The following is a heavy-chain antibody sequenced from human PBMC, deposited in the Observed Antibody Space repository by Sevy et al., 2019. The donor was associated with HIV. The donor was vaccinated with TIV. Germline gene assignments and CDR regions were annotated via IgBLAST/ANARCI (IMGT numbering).Heavy chain of an antibody. D-gene: IGHD3-3*01. CDR2: ISWDGGST. J-gene: IGHJ6*02. Sequence: GGFLRLSCAASGFTFDDYTMHWVRQAPGKGLEWVSLISWDGGSTYYADSVKGRFTISRDNSKNSLYLQMNSLRTEDTALYYCAKDIGHYDFTTGYLTRTPHYYYYGMDVWGQGTTVTVSS. V-gene: IGHV3-43*01. CDR3: AKDIGHYDFTTGYLTRTPHYYYYGMDV. CDR1: GFTFDDYT.